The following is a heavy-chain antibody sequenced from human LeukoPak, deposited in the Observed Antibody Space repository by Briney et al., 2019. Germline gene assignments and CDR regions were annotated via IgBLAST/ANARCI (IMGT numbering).Heavy chain of an antibody. V-gene: IGHV3-23*01. Sequence: GGSLRLSCAASGFTFSTYAMSWVRQAPGKGLEWVSSISSSGDTTYYADSVRGRFTISRDNSKSTVYLQVNTLRAEDTAVYHCAKDTGQLGIREVFDVWGQGTMVTVSS. D-gene: IGHD7-27*01. CDR3: AKDTGQLGIREVFDV. CDR2: ISSSGDTT. J-gene: IGHJ3*01. CDR1: GFTFSTYA.